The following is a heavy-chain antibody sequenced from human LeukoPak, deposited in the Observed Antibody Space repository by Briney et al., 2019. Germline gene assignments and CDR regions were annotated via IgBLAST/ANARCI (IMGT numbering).Heavy chain of an antibody. Sequence: GSLRLSCAASGFTFSSYAMHWVRQAPGKGLEWVAVISYDGSNKYYADSVKGRFTISRDNSKNTLYLQMNSLRAEDTAVYYCARASLDWDDSSGYYFDYWGQGTLVTVSS. CDR1: GFTFSSYA. CDR3: ARASLDWDDSSGYYFDY. V-gene: IGHV3-30-3*01. J-gene: IGHJ4*02. CDR2: ISYDGSNK. D-gene: IGHD3-22*01.